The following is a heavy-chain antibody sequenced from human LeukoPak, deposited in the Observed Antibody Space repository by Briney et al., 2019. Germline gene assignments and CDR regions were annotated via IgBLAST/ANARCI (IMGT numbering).Heavy chain of an antibody. CDR1: GFSFSTST. CDR3: VRNPNNAGSPNWFDP. D-gene: IGHD2-8*01. Sequence: GGSLRLSCAASGFSFSTSTMNWIRQAPGKGLEWVSSISGGSDDIHYADSVKGRFTISRDNAKNSVYLQMNSLRAEDTALYYCVRNPNNAGSPNWFDPWGQGTLVTVSS. J-gene: IGHJ5*02. V-gene: IGHV3-21*01. CDR2: ISGGSDDI.